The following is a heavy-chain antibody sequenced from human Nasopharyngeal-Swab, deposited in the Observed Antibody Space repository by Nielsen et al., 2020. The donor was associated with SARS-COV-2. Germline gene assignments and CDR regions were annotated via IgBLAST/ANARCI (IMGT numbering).Heavy chain of an antibody. J-gene: IGHJ5*02. CDR3: ARIYDSSGYNWFDP. V-gene: IGHV1-69*13. D-gene: IGHD3-22*01. CDR1: GGTFSSYA. Sequence: SVTVSCKASGGTFSSYAISWVRQAPGQGLEWMGGIIPIFGTANYAQKFQGRVTITADESTSTAYMELSSLRSEDTAVYYCARIYDSSGYNWFDPWGQGTLVTVSS. CDR2: IIPIFGTA.